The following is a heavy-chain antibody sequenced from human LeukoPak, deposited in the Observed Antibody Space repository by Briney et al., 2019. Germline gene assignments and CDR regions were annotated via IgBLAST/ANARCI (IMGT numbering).Heavy chain of an antibody. V-gene: IGHV4-39*02. CDR1: VGSISGSNYY. Sequence: SETLSLTCTVSVGSISGSNYYWGWIPQPPGKGLEWIGSIYYSGSTYYNPSLKSRVTISVDTSKNQFSLKLNSVTAADTAVYYCARESYSSAWFFNYWGQGTLVTVSS. D-gene: IGHD6-19*01. CDR2: IYYSGST. CDR3: ARESYSSAWFFNY. J-gene: IGHJ4*02.